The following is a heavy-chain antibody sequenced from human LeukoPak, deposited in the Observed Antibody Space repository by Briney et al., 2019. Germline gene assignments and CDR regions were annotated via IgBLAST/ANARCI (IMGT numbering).Heavy chain of an antibody. CDR1: GGSISSGGSY. CDR3: ARYIVVVVAASSANDAFDI. Sequence: SGALSLTCTVSGGSISSGGSYWSWIRQYPGGGRVCLGYMCYCGSTYYNPSLKSRVTISVDTSKNQFSLKLSSVTAADTAVYYCARYIVVVVAASSANDAFDIWGQRTMVTLSS. V-gene: IGHV4-31*03. D-gene: IGHD2-15*01. J-gene: IGHJ3*02. CDR2: MCYCGST.